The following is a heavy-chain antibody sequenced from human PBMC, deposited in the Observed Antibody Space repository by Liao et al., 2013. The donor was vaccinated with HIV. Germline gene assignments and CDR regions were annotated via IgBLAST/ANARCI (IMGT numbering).Heavy chain of an antibody. CDR3: ARALYYDFWSGYPRFDY. Sequence: QVQLQESGPGLVKPSQTLSLTCTVSGGSISSGSYYWSWIRQPAGKGLEWIGEINHSGSTNYNPSLKSRVTMSVDTSKNQFSLKLSSVTAADTAVYYCARALYYDFWSGYPRFDYWGRGTLVIVSS. D-gene: IGHD3-3*01. CDR1: GGSISSGSYY. V-gene: IGHV4-61*02. CDR2: INHSGST. J-gene: IGHJ2*01.